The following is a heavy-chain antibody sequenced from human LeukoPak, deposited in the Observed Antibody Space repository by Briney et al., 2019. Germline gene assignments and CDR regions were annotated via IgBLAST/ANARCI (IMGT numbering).Heavy chain of an antibody. D-gene: IGHD6-19*01. CDR3: ARGGWSLDY. V-gene: IGHV4-59*01. CDR2: IHYTGST. Sequence: SETLSLTCTVSGVSMSNMYWSWIRQPPGKGLEWIGYIHYTGSTNYNPSLKSRISMPVDTSKSQLSLRLTSVTAADTALYYCARGGWSLDYWGQGTLVAVSS. J-gene: IGHJ4*02. CDR1: GVSMSNMY.